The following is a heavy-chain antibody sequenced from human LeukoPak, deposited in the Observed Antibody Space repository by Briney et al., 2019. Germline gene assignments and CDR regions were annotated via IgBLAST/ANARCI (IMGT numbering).Heavy chain of an antibody. V-gene: IGHV3-30*03. CDR2: ISYDGSNK. CDR1: GFTFSSYG. Sequence: GGSLRLSCAASGFTFSSYGMHWVRQAPGKGLEWVAVISYDGSNKYYADSVKGRFTISRDNSKNTLYLQINGLRAEDTAVYYCVRGRRPDYWGQGTLVIVSS. J-gene: IGHJ4*02. CDR3: VRGRRPDY.